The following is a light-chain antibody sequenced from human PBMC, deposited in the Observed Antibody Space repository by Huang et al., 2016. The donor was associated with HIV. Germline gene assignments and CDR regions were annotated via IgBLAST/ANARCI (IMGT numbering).Light chain of an antibody. J-gene: IGKJ1*01. CDR2: LAS. V-gene: IGKV1-16*01. CDR3: QQYDSYPWT. Sequence: DIQMTQSPSSLSASVGDSVTITCRASQGISSYLAWFQQKPGKAPKSLIYLASNLRSVVPSRFSGSGSGTDFTLTINSLQPEDLGNYYCQQYDSYPWTFGHGTKVEL. CDR1: QGISSY.